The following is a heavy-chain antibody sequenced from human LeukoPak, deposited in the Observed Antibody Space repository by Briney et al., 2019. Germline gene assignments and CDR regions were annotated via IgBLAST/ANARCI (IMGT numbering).Heavy chain of an antibody. Sequence: PSETLSLTCPVTLGSISDYFWTWIRQPPGKELEWIGYIHYSGITKYNPSLKSRVLISVATSKNQFSVDLTSVTAADTAVYCCLGLETVTPFLYYGMDLWGQGTTVTVSS. V-gene: IGHV4-59*03. CDR2: IHYSGIT. D-gene: IGHD4-17*01. J-gene: IGHJ6*02. CDR3: LGLETVTPFLYYGMDL. CDR1: LGSISDYF.